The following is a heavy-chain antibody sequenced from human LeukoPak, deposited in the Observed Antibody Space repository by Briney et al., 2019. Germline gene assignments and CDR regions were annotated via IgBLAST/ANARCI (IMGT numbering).Heavy chain of an antibody. CDR1: GFTFNSYW. CDR2: INSDGSDT. J-gene: IGHJ4*02. CDR3: ARGDDYGDY. V-gene: IGHV3-74*01. Sequence: PGGSLRLSCAASGFTFNSYWMHWVRQAPGKGLVRVSRINSDGSDTVYADSVKGRFTISRDNAKNTVYLQTNSLRAEDTAVYFCARGDDYGDYWSQGTLVTVSS.